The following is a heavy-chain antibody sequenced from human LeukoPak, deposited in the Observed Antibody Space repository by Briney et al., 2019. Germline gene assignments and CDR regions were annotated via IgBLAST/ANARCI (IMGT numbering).Heavy chain of an antibody. V-gene: IGHV3-48*02. CDR3: ARVSTVTTRSLGY. CDR2: ISSSSSTI. Sequence: GGSLRLSCAASGFTFSSYSMNWVRQAPGKGLEWVSYISSSSSTIYYADSVKGRFTISRDNAKNSLYLQMNRLRDEDTAVYYCARVSTVTTRSLGYWGQGTLVTVSS. CDR1: GFTFSSYS. J-gene: IGHJ4*02. D-gene: IGHD4-17*01.